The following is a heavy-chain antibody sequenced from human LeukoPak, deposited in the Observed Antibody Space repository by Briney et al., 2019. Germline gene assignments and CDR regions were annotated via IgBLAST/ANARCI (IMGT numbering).Heavy chain of an antibody. Sequence: GGSLRLSCAAPGFTLSDFWMNGVRQPPGGGLEWECNIKRDGSERYYMDAVKGRFTISRDNAQNTLYLQMNSLRAEDTAVYYCARGHYGDQRQWGQGTLVTVSS. CDR3: ARGHYGDQRQ. CDR2: IKRDGSER. J-gene: IGHJ4*02. CDR1: GFTLSDFW. V-gene: IGHV3-7*01. D-gene: IGHD4-17*01.